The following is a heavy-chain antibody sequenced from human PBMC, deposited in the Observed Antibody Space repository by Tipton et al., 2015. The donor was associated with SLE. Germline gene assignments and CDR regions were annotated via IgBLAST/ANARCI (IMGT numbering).Heavy chain of an antibody. V-gene: IGHV4-30-2*01. CDR2: IYQSGAT. Sequence: TLSLTCAVSGGSISSYGYSWSWNRQPPGKGLEWIGYIYQSGATYYNPSLNSRVTISVDRSKNQFSLNLSSVTAADTAVYYCSREKIVDTGEKVFDIWGQGTMVTVSS. CDR3: SREKIVDTGEKVFDI. J-gene: IGHJ3*02. D-gene: IGHD1-26*01. CDR1: GGSISSYGYS.